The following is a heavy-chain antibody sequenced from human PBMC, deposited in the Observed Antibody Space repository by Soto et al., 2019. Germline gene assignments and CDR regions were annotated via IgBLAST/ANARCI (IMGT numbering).Heavy chain of an antibody. V-gene: IGHV1-69*13. Sequence: SVKVSCKASGGTFSSYAISWVRQAPGQGLEWMGGIIPIFGTANYAQKFQGRVTITADESTSTAYMELSSLRSEDTAVYYCAREGKNYDSSGYYYDPVPMFDYWGQGTLVTVSS. D-gene: IGHD3-22*01. CDR3: AREGKNYDSSGYYYDPVPMFDY. CDR2: IIPIFGTA. J-gene: IGHJ4*02. CDR1: GGTFSSYA.